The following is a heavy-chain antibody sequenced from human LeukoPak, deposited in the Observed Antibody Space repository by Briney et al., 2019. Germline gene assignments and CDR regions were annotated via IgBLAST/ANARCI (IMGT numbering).Heavy chain of an antibody. V-gene: IGHV4-31*03. J-gene: IGHJ4*02. D-gene: IGHD1-1*01. CDR2: IYYSGST. CDR1: GGSISSGGYY. Sequence: SETLSLTCTVSGGSISSGGYYWSWIRQHPGKGLEWIGYIYYSGSTYYNPSLKSRVTISVDTSKNQFSLKLGSVTAADTAVYYCAREGGGSTTSFDYWGQGTLVTVSS. CDR3: AREGGGSTTSFDY.